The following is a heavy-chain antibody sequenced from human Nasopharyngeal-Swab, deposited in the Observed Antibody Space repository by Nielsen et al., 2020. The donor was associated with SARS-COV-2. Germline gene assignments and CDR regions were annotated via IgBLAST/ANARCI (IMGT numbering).Heavy chain of an antibody. CDR3: ARDIFLEWNYMDV. D-gene: IGHD3-3*01. CDR1: GGSVSSYA. V-gene: IGHV1-69*13. Sequence: SVKVSCKAAGGSVSSYAISWVRQAPGQGLEWMGGIIPIFGTANYAQKFQGRVTITADESTSTAYMELSSLRSEDTAVYYCARDIFLEWNYMDVWGKGTTVTVSS. J-gene: IGHJ6*03. CDR2: IIPIFGTA.